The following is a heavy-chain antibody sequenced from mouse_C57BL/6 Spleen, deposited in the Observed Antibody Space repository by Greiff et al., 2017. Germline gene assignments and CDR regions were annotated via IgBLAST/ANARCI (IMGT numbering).Heavy chain of an antibody. V-gene: IGHV1-64*01. CDR2: IRPNSGST. CDR3: ARGCKGMDY. Sequence: QVQLKQPGAELVKPGASVKLSCKASGYTFTSYWMHWVKQRPGQGLEWIGMIRPNSGSTNYNEKFKSKATLTVDKSSSTAYMQLGSLTSEDSAVXDCARGCKGMDYWGQGTSVTVSS. J-gene: IGHJ4*01. CDR1: GYTFTSYW.